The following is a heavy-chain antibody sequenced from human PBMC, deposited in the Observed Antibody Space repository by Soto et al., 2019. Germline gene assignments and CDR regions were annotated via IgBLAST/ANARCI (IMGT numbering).Heavy chain of an antibody. CDR3: AKEHSSGWYLRGRRAYFDY. CDR2: ISYDGSNK. J-gene: IGHJ4*02. V-gene: IGHV3-30*18. D-gene: IGHD6-19*01. CDR1: GFTFSSYG. Sequence: ESGGGVVQPGRSLRLSCAASGFTFSSYGMHWVRQAPGKGLEWVAVISYDGSNKYYADSVKGRFTISRDNSKNTLYLQMNSLRAEDTAVYYCAKEHSSGWYLRGRRAYFDYWGQGTLVTVSS.